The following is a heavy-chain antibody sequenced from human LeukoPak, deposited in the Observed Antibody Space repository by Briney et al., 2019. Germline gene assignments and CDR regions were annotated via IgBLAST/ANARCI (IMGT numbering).Heavy chain of an antibody. D-gene: IGHD1-26*01. CDR3: ARGQVGAINDAFDI. CDR2: ISSNGGST. Sequence: GGSLRLSCAASGFTFSSYAMHWVRQAPGKGLEYVSGISSNGGSTYYANSAKGRFTISRDNSKNTLYLQMGSLRAEDMAVYYCARGQVGAINDAFDIWGQGTMVTVSS. V-gene: IGHV3-64*01. CDR1: GFTFSSYA. J-gene: IGHJ3*02.